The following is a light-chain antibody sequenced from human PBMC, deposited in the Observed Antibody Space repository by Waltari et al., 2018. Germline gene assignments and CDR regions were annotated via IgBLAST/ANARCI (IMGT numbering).Light chain of an antibody. J-gene: IGKJ4*01. Sequence: DIQMTQSPSSLSSSVGDRITFPCQASQDISNYLNWYQQKPGKAPELLIYDASNLETGVPSRFSGSGSGTDFTFTISSLQPEDIATYYCQQYDNLLLTFGGGTKVEIK. V-gene: IGKV1-33*01. CDR2: DAS. CDR1: QDISNY. CDR3: QQYDNLLLT.